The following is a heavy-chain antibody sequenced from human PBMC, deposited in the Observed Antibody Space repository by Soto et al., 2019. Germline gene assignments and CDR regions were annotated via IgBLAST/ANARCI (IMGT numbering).Heavy chain of an antibody. CDR2: IWDDGSNP. CDR1: GFTFSNYG. V-gene: IGHV3-33*01. CDR3: ARVFKIAAPGGAYSSYTLDV. J-gene: IGHJ6*02. D-gene: IGHD4-17*01. Sequence: QVQLVESGGGVVQTGRSLRLSCAASGFTFSNYGMHWVRQAPGKGLVWVAVIWDDGSNPYYADSVQGRFTISRDNSVNTLNLQLNSLRAEDTAVYYCARVFKIAAPGGAYSSYTLDVWGRGTTVTVSS.